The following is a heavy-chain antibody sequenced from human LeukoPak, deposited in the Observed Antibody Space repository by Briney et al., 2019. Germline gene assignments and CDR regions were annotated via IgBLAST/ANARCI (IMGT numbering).Heavy chain of an antibody. J-gene: IGHJ6*04. Sequence: PGGSLRLSCAASGFTFSSYEMNWVRQAPGKGLEWVSYISSSGSTIYYVDSVKGRFTISRDNAKNSLYLQMNSLRAEDTAVYYCARDPEYYDILTGFNYYYYYGMGVWGKGTTVTVSS. CDR1: GFTFSSYE. V-gene: IGHV3-48*03. CDR2: ISSSGSTI. CDR3: ARDPEYYDILTGFNYYYYYGMGV. D-gene: IGHD3-9*01.